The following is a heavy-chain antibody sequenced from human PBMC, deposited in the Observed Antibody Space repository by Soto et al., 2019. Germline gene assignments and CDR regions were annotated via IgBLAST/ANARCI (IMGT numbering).Heavy chain of an antibody. J-gene: IGHJ4*02. CDR3: ARHDRQWLVLFDY. D-gene: IGHD6-19*01. V-gene: IGHV4-39*01. Sequence: PSETLSLTCTVSGGSISSSSYYWGWIRQPPGKGLEWIGSIYYSGSTYYNPSLKSRATISVDTSKNQFSLKLSSVTAADTAAYYCARHDRQWLVLFDYWGQGTLVTVSS. CDR2: IYYSGST. CDR1: GGSISSSSYY.